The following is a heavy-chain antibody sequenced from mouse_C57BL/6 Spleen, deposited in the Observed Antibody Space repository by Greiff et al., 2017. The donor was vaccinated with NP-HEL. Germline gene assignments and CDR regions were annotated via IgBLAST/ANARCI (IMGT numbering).Heavy chain of an antibody. J-gene: IGHJ2*01. V-gene: IGHV5-4*01. D-gene: IGHD2-5*01. CDR2: ISDGGSYT. CDR1: GFTFSSYA. CDR3: AREDYYSNLFDY. Sequence: EVMLVESGGGLVKPGGSLKLSCAASGFTFSSYAMSWVRQTPEKRLEWVATISDGGSYTYYPDNVKGRFTISRDNAKNNLYLQMSHLKSEDTAMYYCAREDYYSNLFDYWGQGTTLTVSS.